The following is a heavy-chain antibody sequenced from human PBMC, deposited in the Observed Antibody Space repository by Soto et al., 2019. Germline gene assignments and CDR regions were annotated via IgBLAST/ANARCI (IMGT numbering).Heavy chain of an antibody. CDR2: IIPSIGTA. CDR1: RGTFSSYA. J-gene: IGHJ3*02. D-gene: IGHD3-3*01. CDR3: ARDLVRFLEWLSVSDAFDI. V-gene: IGHV1-69*05. Sequence: ASVKVSRTSSRGTFSSYAVSWVRKAPGQGLEWMGWIIPSIGTANYSQKFQGRVTITRDTSASTAYMELSSLGSEDTAVYYCARDLVRFLEWLSVSDAFDIWGQGTMVTVSS.